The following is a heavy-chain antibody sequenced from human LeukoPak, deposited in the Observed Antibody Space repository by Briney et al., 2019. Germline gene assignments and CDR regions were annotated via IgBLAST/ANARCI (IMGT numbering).Heavy chain of an antibody. J-gene: IGHJ4*02. CDR1: GLTFRNNW. CDR2: INSDGSST. CDR3: ARDRYNYASYFDY. V-gene: IGHV3-74*01. D-gene: IGHD5-18*01. Sequence: GGSLRLSCAASGLTFRNNWMHWVRQVPGKGLVWVSRINSDGSSTNYADSVKGRFTISRDNSKNSLYLQMNSLRAEDTAVYYCARDRYNYASYFDYWGQGILVTVSS.